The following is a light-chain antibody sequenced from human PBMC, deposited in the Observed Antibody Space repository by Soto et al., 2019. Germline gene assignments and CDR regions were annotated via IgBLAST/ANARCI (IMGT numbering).Light chain of an antibody. V-gene: IGKV1-5*01. CDR3: QQYQRSSIT. J-gene: IGKJ5*01. Sequence: DIQMSQSPSTLSASLGDSVTIXXRASQSLNNYLAWYQQKPGKAPKFXIYDASTLERGVPSRFGGTGSGTEFTLTISSLQTDDFATYYCQQYQRSSITFGQGTRLEIK. CDR2: DAS. CDR1: QSLNNY.